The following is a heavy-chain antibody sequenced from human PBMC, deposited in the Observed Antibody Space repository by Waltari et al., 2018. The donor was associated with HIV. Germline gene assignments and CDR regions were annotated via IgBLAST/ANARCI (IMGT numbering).Heavy chain of an antibody. D-gene: IGHD3-3*01. J-gene: IGHJ5*02. CDR3: STSRPGAMFGDA. Sequence: QGQLVQSGAEVKQSGASARISCKASGSPFTNYDINWLRQATGQGLEWMGWMNPSTGNAGFAHNFQGRVVMTRDIPINTAYMELSGLTSHDAAVYYCSTSRPGAMFGDAWGQGTLVTVSS. CDR2: MNPSTGNA. V-gene: IGHV1-8*02. CDR1: GSPFTNYD.